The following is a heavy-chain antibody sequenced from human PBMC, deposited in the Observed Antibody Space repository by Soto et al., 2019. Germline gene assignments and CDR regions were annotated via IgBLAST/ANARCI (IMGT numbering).Heavy chain of an antibody. J-gene: IGHJ4*02. Sequence: QVQLQESGPGLVKPSGTLSLTCAVSGGSISSSNWWSWIRQPPGKGLEWIGEIYHSGSTNYNPSLKSRVTISVDTSKNQFSLKLSSVTAADTAVYYCARAGGQWLAPPDYWGQGTLVTVSS. V-gene: IGHV4-4*02. CDR3: ARAGGQWLAPPDY. D-gene: IGHD6-19*01. CDR1: GGSISSSNW. CDR2: IYHSGST.